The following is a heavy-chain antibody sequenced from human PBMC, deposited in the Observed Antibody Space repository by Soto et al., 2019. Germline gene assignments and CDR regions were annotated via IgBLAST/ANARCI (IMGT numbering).Heavy chain of an antibody. CDR3: ASQRRNGYFGDY. V-gene: IGHV3-7*01. D-gene: IGHD5-12*01. Sequence: EVQVVESGGGLVQPGGSLRLSCVGSGFTFSTYWMTWVRRAPGKGLEWVANIKQDGSEKHYVDSVKGRFTISRDNPKNSLYLQMNSLRAEDTAVYYCASQRRNGYFGDYWGQGTLVTVSS. CDR1: GFTFSTYW. CDR2: IKQDGSEK. J-gene: IGHJ4*02.